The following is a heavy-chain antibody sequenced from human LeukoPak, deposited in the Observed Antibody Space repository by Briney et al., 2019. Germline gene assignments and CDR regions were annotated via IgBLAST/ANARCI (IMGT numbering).Heavy chain of an antibody. V-gene: IGHV3-21*01. D-gene: IGHD6-13*01. CDR1: GFTFSDYS. Sequence: GGSLRLSCAASGFTFSDYSMNWVLLAPGKGLEWVSSISSSSTYISYADSMRGRFTISRDNAKNSLYLQMGSLRAEDTAVYYCARDSRTAAVDQLDYWGQGTLVTVSP. J-gene: IGHJ4*02. CDR3: ARDSRTAAVDQLDY. CDR2: ISSSSTYI.